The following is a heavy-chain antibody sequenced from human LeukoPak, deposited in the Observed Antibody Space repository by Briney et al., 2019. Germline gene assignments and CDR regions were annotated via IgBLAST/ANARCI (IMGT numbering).Heavy chain of an antibody. CDR1: GFTFSNYG. Sequence: PGGSLRLSCAASGFTFSNYGMHWVRQAPGKGLEWVSLIAYDGSNKYYADSVKGRFTISRDNSKNTLYLQMNSLRAEDTAVYYCARDRIAGINWFDPWGQGTLVTVSS. V-gene: IGHV3-30*03. CDR3: ARDRIAGINWFDP. CDR2: IAYDGSNK. D-gene: IGHD6-13*01. J-gene: IGHJ5*02.